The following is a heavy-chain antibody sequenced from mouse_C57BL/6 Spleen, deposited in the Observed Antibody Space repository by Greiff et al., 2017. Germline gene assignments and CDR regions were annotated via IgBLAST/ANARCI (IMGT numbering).Heavy chain of an antibody. J-gene: IGHJ4*01. CDR3: AREREIYYGYGEAMDY. CDR2: ISDGGSYT. Sequence: EVHLVESGGGLVKPGGSLKLSCAASGFTFSSYAMSWVRQTPEKRLEWVATISDGGSYTYYPDNVKGRFTISRDNAKNNLDLQMSHLNTEVKAMYYWAREREIYYGYGEAMDYWGQGTSVTVSS. V-gene: IGHV5-4*01. CDR1: GFTFSSYA. D-gene: IGHD2-2*01.